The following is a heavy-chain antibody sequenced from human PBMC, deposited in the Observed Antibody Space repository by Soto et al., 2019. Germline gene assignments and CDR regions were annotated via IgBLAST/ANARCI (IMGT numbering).Heavy chain of an antibody. Sequence: QVQLQESGPGLVKPSQTLSLTCTVSGDSMTTVGYYWTWIRQHPGQGLEWIGFISYSGSTYYSSSLKGRVAISADTSKNQFSLKLNSVTAADTAVYYCTRGDYWGQGTLVTASS. J-gene: IGHJ4*02. CDR2: ISYSGST. CDR1: GDSMTTVGYY. V-gene: IGHV4-31*03. CDR3: TRGDY.